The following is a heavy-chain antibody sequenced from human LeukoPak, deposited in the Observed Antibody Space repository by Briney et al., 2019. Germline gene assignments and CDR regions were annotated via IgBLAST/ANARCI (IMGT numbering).Heavy chain of an antibody. CDR1: GFTFHDYS. CDR3: ARWGYHAYYLDY. V-gene: IGHV3-9*01. CDR2: ISWNSGFT. Sequence: GRSLRLSCAASGFTFHDYSMHWVRQSPGKGLEWVSAISWNSGFTGYADSVRGRFTISRDNAKNSLDLQMNSLRAEDTAVYYCARWGYHAYYLDYWGQGSLVTVSS. D-gene: IGHD5-18*01. J-gene: IGHJ4*02.